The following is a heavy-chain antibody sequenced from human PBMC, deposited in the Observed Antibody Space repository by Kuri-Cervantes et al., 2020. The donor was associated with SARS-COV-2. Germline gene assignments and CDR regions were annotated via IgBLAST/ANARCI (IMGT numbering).Heavy chain of an antibody. CDR3: ARSYDHYDYVWGSYRYTGRVGYFDY. CDR2: ISGSDDNT. D-gene: IGHD3-16*02. Sequence: GGSLRLSCAASGFTFSSYAMSWVRQAPGKGLEWVSAISGSDDNTYYADSVKGRLIISRDNSKNTLYLQMNSLRAEDTAAYYCARSYDHYDYVWGSYRYTGRVGYFDYWGQGTLVTVSS. J-gene: IGHJ4*02. CDR1: GFTFSSYA. V-gene: IGHV3-23*01.